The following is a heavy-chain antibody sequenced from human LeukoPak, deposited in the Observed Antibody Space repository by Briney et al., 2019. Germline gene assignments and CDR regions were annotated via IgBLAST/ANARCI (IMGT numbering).Heavy chain of an antibody. Sequence: GASVKVSCKASGYIFTSYDINWVRQATGQGLEWMGWMNPNSGNTGYAQKFQGRVTMTRNTSISTAYMELSSLRSEDTAVYYCARGLSYCTNGVCYTYYFDYWGQGTLVTVSS. CDR2: MNPNSGNT. D-gene: IGHD2-8*01. V-gene: IGHV1-8*01. CDR3: ARGLSYCTNGVCYTYYFDY. CDR1: GYIFTSYD. J-gene: IGHJ4*02.